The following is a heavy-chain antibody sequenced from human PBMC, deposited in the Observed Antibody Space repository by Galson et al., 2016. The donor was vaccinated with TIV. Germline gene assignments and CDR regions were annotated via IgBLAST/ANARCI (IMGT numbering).Heavy chain of an antibody. CDR2: ISGHTGNT. J-gene: IGHJ6*02. Sequence: SVKVSCKAPGYTFSYYGTSWVRRAPGQGLEWMGWISGHTGNTDYARKFQGRLVMITDISTGTAFMAVRSLTYDDTAVYYCARDRGSMTMILVVDYYYGMDVWGQGTTVTVSS. CDR1: GYTFSYYG. CDR3: ARDRGSMTMILVVDYYYGMDV. V-gene: IGHV1-18*04. D-gene: IGHD3-22*01.